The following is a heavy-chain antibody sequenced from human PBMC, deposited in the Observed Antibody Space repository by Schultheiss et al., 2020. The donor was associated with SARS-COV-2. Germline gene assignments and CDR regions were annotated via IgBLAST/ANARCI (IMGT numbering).Heavy chain of an antibody. J-gene: IGHJ3*02. CDR3: ARPRYYYDSSKGNAFDI. D-gene: IGHD3-22*01. CDR1: GFTFSSYG. V-gene: IGHV3-33*01. CDR2: IWYDGSNK. Sequence: GESLKISCAASGFTFSSYGMHWVRQAPGKGLEWVAVIWYDGSNKYYADSVKGRFTISRDNSKNTLYLQMNSLRAEDTAVYYCARPRYYYDSSKGNAFDIWGQGTMVTVSS.